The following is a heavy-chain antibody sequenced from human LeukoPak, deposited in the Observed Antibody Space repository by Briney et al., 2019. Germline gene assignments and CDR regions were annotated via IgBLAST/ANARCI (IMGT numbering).Heavy chain of an antibody. CDR1: GFTFSSYS. D-gene: IGHD2-21*01. J-gene: IGHJ5*02. Sequence: GGSLRLSCAASGFTFSSYSMNWVRQAPGKGLVWVSRINSDGSSTRYADSVKGRFTISRDNAKNTLYLQMNSLRAEDTAVYYCARPNYGGNPGWFDPWGQGTLVTVSS. CDR3: ARPNYGGNPGWFDP. V-gene: IGHV3-74*01. CDR2: INSDGSST.